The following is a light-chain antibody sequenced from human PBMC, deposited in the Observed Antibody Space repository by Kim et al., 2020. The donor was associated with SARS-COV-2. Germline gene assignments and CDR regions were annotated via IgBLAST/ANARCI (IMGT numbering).Light chain of an antibody. V-gene: IGLV3-1*01. CDR2: QDR. Sequence: SYELTQPPSVSVSPGQTASITCSGDKLGDRFTSWYQQKAGQSPMLVIYQDRKRPSGIPARFSGSNSGNTATLTISETQAMDEADYYCQAWDSSTAVIFGG. CDR3: QAWDSSTAVI. J-gene: IGLJ2*01. CDR1: KLGDRF.